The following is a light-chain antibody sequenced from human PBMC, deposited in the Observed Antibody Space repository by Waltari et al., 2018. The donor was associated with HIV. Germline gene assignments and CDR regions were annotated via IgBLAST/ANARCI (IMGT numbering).Light chain of an antibody. CDR1: SSNIGAGYD. CDR3: QSYDSSLTGSV. V-gene: IGLV1-40*01. Sequence: QSVLTQPPSVSGAPRQRVTISCTGSSSNIGAGYDVHWYQQVPRTAPKLLIYGNNNRPSGVPDRFSASKSGASPSLAITGLQAEDEADYYCQSYDSSLTGSVFGGGTKLTVL. CDR2: GNN. J-gene: IGLJ2*01.